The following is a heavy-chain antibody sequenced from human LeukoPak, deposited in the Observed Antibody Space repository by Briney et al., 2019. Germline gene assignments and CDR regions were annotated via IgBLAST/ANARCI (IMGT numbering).Heavy chain of an antibody. Sequence: GGSLRLSCAASGFTFSSYGMHWVRQAPGKGLEWVAVISYDGSNKYYADSVKGRFTISRDNSKNTLYLQMDSLRAEDTAVYYCARLDTVVTPADYWGQGTLVTVSS. D-gene: IGHD4-23*01. V-gene: IGHV3-30*03. J-gene: IGHJ4*02. CDR1: GFTFSSYG. CDR3: ARLDTVVTPADY. CDR2: ISYDGSNK.